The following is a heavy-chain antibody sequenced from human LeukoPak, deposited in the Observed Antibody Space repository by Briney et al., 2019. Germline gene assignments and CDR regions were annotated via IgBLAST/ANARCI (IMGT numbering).Heavy chain of an antibody. Sequence: SETLSLTCTVSGGSISSYYWSWIRQSPGKGLEWIGYVFYKGSTNYNPSLKSRVSISVDTAKNQFSLRLSSVTAADTAVYYCARGNSYYFYYMDVWGKGATVTVSS. CDR2: VFYKGST. CDR1: GGSISSYY. D-gene: IGHD2/OR15-2a*01. J-gene: IGHJ6*03. V-gene: IGHV4-59*01. CDR3: ARGNSYYFYYMDV.